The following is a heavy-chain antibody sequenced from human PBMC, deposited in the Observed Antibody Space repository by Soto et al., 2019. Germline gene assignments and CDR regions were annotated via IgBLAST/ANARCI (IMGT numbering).Heavy chain of an antibody. J-gene: IGHJ4*02. D-gene: IGHD6-6*01. CDR1: GFSLRSLGMA. CDR2: IYWDDEE. CDR3: ARRYDSSFDF. Sequence: QITLKESGPTLLKPTQTLTLTCTFSGFSLRSLGMAVGWIRQPPGRALEWVALIYWDDEERYSPSLRSRLTITKDTSKNHVVLTITTMAPVDTATYFCARRYDSSFDFWGQGIPVTVSS. V-gene: IGHV2-5*02.